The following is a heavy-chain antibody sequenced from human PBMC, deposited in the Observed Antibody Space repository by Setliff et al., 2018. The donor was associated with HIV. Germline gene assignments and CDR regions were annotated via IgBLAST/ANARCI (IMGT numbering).Heavy chain of an antibody. Sequence: PSETLSLTCVVSGYSISSSYWWGWIRQPPGKGLEWIGWIGSIYKGGSTYYNPSLKSRVTMSEDTSKNQFSLKLRSVTAVDTAVYYCARSALWFGEADWYFDLWGRGTLVTVSS. V-gene: IGHV4-28*01. CDR1: GYSISSSYW. CDR3: ARSALWFGEADWYFDL. CDR2: IYKGGST. J-gene: IGHJ2*01. D-gene: IGHD3-10*01.